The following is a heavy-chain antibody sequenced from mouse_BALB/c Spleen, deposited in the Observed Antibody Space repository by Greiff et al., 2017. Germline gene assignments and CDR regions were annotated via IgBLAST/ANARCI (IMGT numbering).Heavy chain of an antibody. CDR1: GYAFTNYL. Sequence: VQLQQSGAELVRPGTSVKVSCKASGYAFTNYLIEWVKQRPGQGLEWIGVINPGSGGTNYNQKFKGKAKLTAVTSTSTAYMELSSLTNEDSAVYYCTYGNYAMDYWGQGTSVTVSS. J-gene: IGHJ4*01. V-gene: IGHV1-54*01. CDR3: TYGNYAMDY. CDR2: INPGSGGT. D-gene: IGHD2-1*01.